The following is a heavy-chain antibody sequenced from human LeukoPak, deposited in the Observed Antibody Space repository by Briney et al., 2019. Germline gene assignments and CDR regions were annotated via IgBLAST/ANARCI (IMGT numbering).Heavy chain of an antibody. Sequence: GGSLRLSCSASGFTFSSYGMHSVRQAPGKGLEWVAFIRYDGSNKYYADSVKGRFTISRDNSKNTLYLQMNRLRAEDTAVYYCAKDRRPNSYGSRWLDYWGQGTLVTVSS. CDR3: AKDRRPNSYGSRWLDY. CDR2: IRYDGSNK. D-gene: IGHD6-13*01. J-gene: IGHJ4*02. V-gene: IGHV3-30*02. CDR1: GFTFSSYG.